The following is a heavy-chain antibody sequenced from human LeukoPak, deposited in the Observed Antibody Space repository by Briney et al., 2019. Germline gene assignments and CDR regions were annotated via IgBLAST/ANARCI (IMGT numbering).Heavy chain of an antibody. V-gene: IGHV6-1*01. D-gene: IGHD6-19*01. CDR2: TYYRSKWYN. CDR3: SRAIRYSSGWALDH. Sequence: SQTLSLTFAISGDSVSSNSAAWNWIRQSPSRGLEWLGRTYYRSKWYNDYTVSVKSRITINADTSKNQFSLQLNSVTPEDTAVYYCSRAIRYSSGWALDHWGQGTLVTVSS. CDR1: GDSVSSNSAA. J-gene: IGHJ4*02.